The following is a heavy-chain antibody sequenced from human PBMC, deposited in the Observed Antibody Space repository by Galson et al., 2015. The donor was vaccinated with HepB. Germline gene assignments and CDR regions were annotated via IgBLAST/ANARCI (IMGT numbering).Heavy chain of an antibody. CDR3: ARQTADNTIFGVVIKELYYYYGMDV. Sequence: QSGAEVKKPGESLRISCKGSGYSFTSYWISWVRQMPGKGLEWMGRIDPSDSYTNYSPSFQGHVTISADKSISTAYLQWSSLKASDTAMYYCARQTADNTIFGVVIKELYYYYGMDVWGQGTTVTVSS. CDR1: GYSFTSYW. D-gene: IGHD3-3*01. J-gene: IGHJ6*02. CDR2: IDPSDSYT. V-gene: IGHV5-10-1*01.